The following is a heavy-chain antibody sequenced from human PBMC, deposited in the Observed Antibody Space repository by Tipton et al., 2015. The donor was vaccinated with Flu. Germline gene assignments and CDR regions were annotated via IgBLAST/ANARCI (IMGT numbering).Heavy chain of an antibody. CDR3: ARGLGGNNPY. CDR1: GGSISSHY. D-gene: IGHD1-14*01. J-gene: IGHJ4*02. CDR2: FYHTGDT. Sequence: TLSLTCTVSGGSISSHYWSWIRQPPGKGLEWIGYFYHTGDTNYNPSLASRVTISVDMSTNQLSLHLRSVTAADTAVYYCARGLGGNNPYWGRGTLVTVSS. V-gene: IGHV4-59*11.